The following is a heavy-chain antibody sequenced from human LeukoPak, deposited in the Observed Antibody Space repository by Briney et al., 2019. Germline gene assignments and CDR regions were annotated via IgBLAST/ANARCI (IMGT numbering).Heavy chain of an antibody. D-gene: IGHD3-10*01. V-gene: IGHV4-30-4*01. CDR2: IYYSGST. CDR3: ARVGRDYYGSGSLGAFYYHGMDV. Sequence: PSQTLSLTCTVSGGSISSGDYYWSWIRQPPGKGLEWIGYIYYSGSTYYNPSLKSRVTISVDTSKNQFSLKLSSVTAADTAVYFCARVGRDYYGSGSLGAFYYHGMDVWGQGTTVTVS. J-gene: IGHJ6*02. CDR1: GGSISSGDYY.